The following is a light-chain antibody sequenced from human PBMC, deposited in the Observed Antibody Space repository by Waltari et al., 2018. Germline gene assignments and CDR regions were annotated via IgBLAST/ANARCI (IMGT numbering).Light chain of an antibody. CDR3: GQGTHLPFT. J-gene: IGKJ3*01. Sequence: DVVMTQSPLSLPITPGQPASISCRSSQNLVHSNGNTYLSWYQQKSGQPPRRLIYEVSNQDSGVPDRFSGSGAGTGFTLKISRVEAEDVGIYYCGQGTHLPFTFGPGTKLDIK. CDR1: QNLVHSNGNTY. CDR2: EVS. V-gene: IGKV2-30*02.